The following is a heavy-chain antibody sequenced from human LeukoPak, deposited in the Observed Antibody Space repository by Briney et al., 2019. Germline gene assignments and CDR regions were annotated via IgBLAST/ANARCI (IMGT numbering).Heavy chain of an antibody. J-gene: IGHJ5*02. Sequence: PGGSLRLSCAASGFTFSSYAMSWVRQAPGKGLEWVSAISGSGGSTYYADSVKGRFTISRDNSKNTLYLQMNSLRAEDTAVYYCAKGSSSSWYLARTNSFDPWGQGTLVTVSS. CDR3: AKGSSSSWYLARTNSFDP. V-gene: IGHV3-23*01. CDR1: GFTFSSYA. D-gene: IGHD6-13*01. CDR2: ISGSGGST.